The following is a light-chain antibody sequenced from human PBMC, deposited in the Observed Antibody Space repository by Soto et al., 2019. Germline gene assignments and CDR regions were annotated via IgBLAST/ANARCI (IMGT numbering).Light chain of an antibody. J-gene: IGKJ2*02. CDR2: AAS. V-gene: IGKV1-39*01. CDR1: QGISNC. Sequence: DLQLTQSPSSLSASVGDRVTIACRASQGISNCLNWYQQKPGKAPKVLIYAASNLQSGVPPRFSGNGSGTDFTLTISGLQPGDFATYYCQQSYNTPQCTFGQGTKVEIK. CDR3: QQSYNTPQCT.